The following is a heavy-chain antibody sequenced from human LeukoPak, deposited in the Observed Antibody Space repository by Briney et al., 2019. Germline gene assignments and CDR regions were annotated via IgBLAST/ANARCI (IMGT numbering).Heavy chain of an antibody. CDR3: ARGNGNNYGYLDY. CDR2: ISSNDGTT. Sequence: SGGSLRLSCAASGFTFSSYEMNWVRQAPGKGLEWVSYISSNDGTTYYADSVKGRFTISRDNAKNSLYLQMNSLRDEDTAVYYCARGNGNNYGYLDYWGQGTVVTVSS. J-gene: IGHJ4*02. V-gene: IGHV3-48*03. CDR1: GFTFSSYE. D-gene: IGHD5-18*01.